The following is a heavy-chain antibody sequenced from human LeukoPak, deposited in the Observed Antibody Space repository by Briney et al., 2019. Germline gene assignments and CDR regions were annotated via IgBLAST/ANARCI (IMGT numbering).Heavy chain of an antibody. D-gene: IGHD1-26*01. Sequence: ASVKVSCKASGYTFTGYYMHWVRQAPGQGLEWMGWINPNSGGTNYAQKFQGWVTMTRDTSISTAYMELSRLTSDDTAVYYCARGRDIVGATSPPLDYXXQGTLVTVSS. CDR3: ARGRDIVGATSPPLDY. CDR2: INPNSGGT. J-gene: IGHJ4*02. CDR1: GYTFTGYY. V-gene: IGHV1-2*04.